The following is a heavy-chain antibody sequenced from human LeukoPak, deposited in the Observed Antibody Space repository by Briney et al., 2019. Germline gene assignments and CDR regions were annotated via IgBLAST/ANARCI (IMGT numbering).Heavy chain of an antibody. CDR3: ARDDGFSSYSY. Sequence: GGSLRLSCAASGFTFSSYWMTWVRQAPGKGLEWVANMNLDGREKYYVDSVKGRFTISRDNAKNSLYLQMNSLTAEDTAVYYCARDDGFSSYSYWGQGALVTASS. CDR1: GFTFSSYW. V-gene: IGHV3-7*01. D-gene: IGHD3/OR15-3a*01. J-gene: IGHJ4*02. CDR2: MNLDGREK.